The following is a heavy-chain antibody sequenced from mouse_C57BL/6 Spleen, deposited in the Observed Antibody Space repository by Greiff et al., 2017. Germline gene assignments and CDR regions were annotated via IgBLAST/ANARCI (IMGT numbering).Heavy chain of an antibody. J-gene: IGHJ4*01. CDR3: ARTMANYYAMDY. CDR1: GYSITSDY. V-gene: IGHV3-8*01. CDR2: ISYSGST. D-gene: IGHD1-1*02. Sequence: EVQLQESGPGLAKPSQTLSLTCSVTGYSITSDYWSWIRKFPGNKLEYMGYISYSGSTYYNPSLKSRISITRDTSKNQYYLQLNSVTTEDTATYYCARTMANYYAMDYWGQGTSVTVSS.